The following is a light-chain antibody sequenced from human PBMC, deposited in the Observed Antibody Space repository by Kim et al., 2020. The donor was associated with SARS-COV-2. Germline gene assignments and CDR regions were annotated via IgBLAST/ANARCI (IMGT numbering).Light chain of an antibody. CDR1: SLRSYY. CDR2: GKD. J-gene: IGLJ2*01. CDR3: NSRDSNDHVV. Sequence: VALGQTVRITCQGDSLRSYYATWYQQKPGQAPKVVIYGKDNRPSGVPDRFSGSSSENTAYLTITGTQAGDEADYYCNSRDSNDHVVFGGGTKVTVL. V-gene: IGLV3-19*01.